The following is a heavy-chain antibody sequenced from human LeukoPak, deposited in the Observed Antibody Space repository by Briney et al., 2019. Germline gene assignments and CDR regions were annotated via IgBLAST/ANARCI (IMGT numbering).Heavy chain of an antibody. CDR1: GGSISSGDYY. CDR2: IYYSGST. CDR3: ARLYRPAAIDY. V-gene: IGHV4-39*01. Sequence: SETLSLTCIVSGGSISSGDYYWSWIRQAPGKGLEWIGSIYYSGSTYYNPSLKSRVTISVDTSKNQFSLKLSSVTAADTAVYYCARLYRPAAIDYWGQGTLVTVSS. D-gene: IGHD2-2*01. J-gene: IGHJ4*02.